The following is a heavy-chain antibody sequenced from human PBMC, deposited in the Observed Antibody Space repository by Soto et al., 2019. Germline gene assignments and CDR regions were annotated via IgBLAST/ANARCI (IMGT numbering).Heavy chain of an antibody. CDR3: ARDGGGVVVAATLGYYYGMDV. CDR2: IIPIFGTA. V-gene: IGHV1-69*13. Sequence: LVKVSCKASGGTFSSYAISWVRQAPGQGLEWMGGIIPIFGTANYAQKFQGRVTIPADESTSTAYMELSSLRSEDTAVYYCARDGGGVVVAATLGYYYGMDVWGQGTTVTVSS. D-gene: IGHD2-15*01. J-gene: IGHJ6*02. CDR1: GGTFSSYA.